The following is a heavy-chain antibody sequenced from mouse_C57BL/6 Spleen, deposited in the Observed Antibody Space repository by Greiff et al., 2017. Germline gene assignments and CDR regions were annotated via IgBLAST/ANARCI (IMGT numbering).Heavy chain of an antibody. CDR2: IWSGGRT. CDR1: GFSLTSYG. Sequence: VQRVESGPGLVQPSQSLSITCTVSGFSLTSYGVHWVRQPPGKGLEWLGVIWSGGRTDYNAAFISRLSISNDNSKSQVFFKMNSLQADDTAIYYCAKDGNPYYAMDYWGQGTSVTVSS. D-gene: IGHD1-1*01. J-gene: IGHJ4*01. V-gene: IGHV2-4*01. CDR3: AKDGNPYYAMDY.